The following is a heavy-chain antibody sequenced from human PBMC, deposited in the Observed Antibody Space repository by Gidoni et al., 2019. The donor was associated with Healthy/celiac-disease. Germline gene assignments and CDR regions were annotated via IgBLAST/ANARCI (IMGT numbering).Heavy chain of an antibody. CDR2: ISYDGSNK. D-gene: IGHD3-3*01. J-gene: IGHJ3*02. V-gene: IGHV3-30*18. CDR3: AKALRFLAGAFDI. CDR1: GFTFSSYG. Sequence: QVQLVESGGVVVQPGRSLRLSCAAPGFTFSSYGMHWVRQAPGKGLEWVAVISYDGSNKYYADSVKGRFTISRDNSKNTLYLQMNSLRAEDTAVYYCAKALRFLAGAFDIWGQGTMVTVSS.